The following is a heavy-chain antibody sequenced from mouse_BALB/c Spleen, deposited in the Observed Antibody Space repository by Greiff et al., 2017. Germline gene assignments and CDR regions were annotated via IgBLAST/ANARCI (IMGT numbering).Heavy chain of an antibody. CDR1: GYSFTGYF. CDR2: INPYNGDT. V-gene: IGHV1-37*01. D-gene: IGHD2-14*01. CDR3: GRGGYRYDRYYAMDY. Sequence: VQLKESGPELVKPGASVKISCKASGYSFTGYFMNWVKQSHGKSLEWIGRINPYNGDTFYNQKFKGKATLTVDKSSSTAHMELLSLTSEDSAVYYCGRGGYRYDRYYAMDYWGQGTSVTVSS. J-gene: IGHJ4*01.